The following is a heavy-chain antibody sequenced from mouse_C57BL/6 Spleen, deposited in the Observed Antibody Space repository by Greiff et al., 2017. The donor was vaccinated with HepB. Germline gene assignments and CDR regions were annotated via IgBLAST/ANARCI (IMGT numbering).Heavy chain of an antibody. CDR2: INYDGSST. CDR1: GFTFSDYY. J-gene: IGHJ4*01. Sequence: EVNVVESEGGLVQPGSSMKLSCTASGFTFSDYYMAWVRQVPEKGLEWVANINYDGSSTYYLDSLKSRFIISRDNAKNILYLQMSSLKSEDTATYYCARDPPYYAMDYWGQGTSVTVSS. V-gene: IGHV5-16*01. CDR3: ARDPPYYAMDY.